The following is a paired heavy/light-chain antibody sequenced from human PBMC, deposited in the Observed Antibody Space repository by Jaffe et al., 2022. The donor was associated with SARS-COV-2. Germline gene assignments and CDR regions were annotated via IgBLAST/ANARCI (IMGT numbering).Light chain of an antibody. J-gene: IGKJ4*01. CDR2: KAS. Sequence: DIQMTQSPSTLSASVGDRVTITCRASQSISSWLAWYQQKPGKAPKLLIYKASSLESGVPSRFSGSGSGTEFTLTISSLQPDDFATYYCQQYNSYSETFGGGTKVEIK. CDR3: QQYNSYSET. V-gene: IGKV1-5*03. CDR1: QSISSW.
Heavy chain of an antibody. CDR2: INHSGST. CDR3: ARSDGPGYGEQGGWYGENYYGMDV. J-gene: IGHJ6*02. V-gene: IGHV4-34*01. Sequence: QVQLQQWGAGLLKPSETLSLTCAVYGGSFSGYYWSWIRQPPGKGLEWIGEINHSGSTNYNPSLKSRVTISVDTSKNQFSLKLSSVTAADTAVYYCARSDGPGYGEQGGWYGENYYGMDVWGQGTTVTVSS. CDR1: GGSFSGYY. D-gene: IGHD6-19*01.